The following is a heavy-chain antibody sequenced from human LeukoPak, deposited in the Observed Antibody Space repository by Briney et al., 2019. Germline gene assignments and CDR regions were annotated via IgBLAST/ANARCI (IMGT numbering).Heavy chain of an antibody. D-gene: IGHD2-15*01. Sequence: PGGSLTLSCAASGFTFSYYAMGWVRRAPGKGLEWVSTIGGGPGNTFYADSVKGRFTISRDNSKNTLYLQRNSLRVDDTAIYYCTKGCGDTCYSDFDYWGQGSLVTVSS. V-gene: IGHV3-23*01. CDR2: IGGGPGNT. CDR1: GFTFSYYA. J-gene: IGHJ4*02. CDR3: TKGCGDTCYSDFDY.